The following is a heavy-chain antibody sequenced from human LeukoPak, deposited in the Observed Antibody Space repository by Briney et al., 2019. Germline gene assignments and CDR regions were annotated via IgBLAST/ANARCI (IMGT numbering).Heavy chain of an antibody. V-gene: IGHV1-8*01. CDR2: MNPNSGNT. CDR3: ARGTPLWFGELSLDY. D-gene: IGHD3-10*01. Sequence: GSLKISCKGSGYTFTSYDINWVRQATGQGLEWMGWMNPNSGNTGYAQKFQGRVTMTRNTSISTAYMELSSLRSEDTAVYYCARGTPLWFGELSLDYWGQGTLVTVSS. J-gene: IGHJ4*02. CDR1: GYTFTSYD.